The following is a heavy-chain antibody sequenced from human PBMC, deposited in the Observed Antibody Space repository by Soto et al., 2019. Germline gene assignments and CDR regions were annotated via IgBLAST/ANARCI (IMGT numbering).Heavy chain of an antibody. J-gene: IGHJ6*02. CDR2: IYDTGISGYTPST. CDR1: GGSITSSY. Sequence: SETLSLTCTVSGGSITSSYWSWIRRPPGKGLEWVAYIYDTGISGYTPSTSYNPSLKSRVTMSVDTSKSQFSLKLTSVTVADTAVCYCARGEDAFFYYGLDVWGQGITVTVSS. V-gene: IGHV4-59*01. CDR3: ARGEDAFFYYGLDV.